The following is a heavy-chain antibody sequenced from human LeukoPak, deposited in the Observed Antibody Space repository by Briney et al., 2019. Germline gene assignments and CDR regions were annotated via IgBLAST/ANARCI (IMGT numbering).Heavy chain of an antibody. CDR1: GYTFTSYG. Sequence: ASVKVSCKASGYTFTSYGISWVRQAPGQGHEWMGWISAYNGNTNYAQKFQGRVTMTTDTSTSTAYMELRSLRSDDTAVYYCARDLRCRGYYYGMGVWGQGTTVTVSS. J-gene: IGHJ6*02. CDR2: ISAYNGNT. CDR3: ARDLRCRGYYYGMGV. D-gene: IGHD3-10*01. V-gene: IGHV1-18*01.